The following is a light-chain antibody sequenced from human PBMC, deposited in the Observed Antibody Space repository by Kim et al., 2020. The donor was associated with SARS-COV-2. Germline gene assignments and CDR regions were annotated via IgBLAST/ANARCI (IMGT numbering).Light chain of an antibody. CDR1: SIGSKS. CDR3: QVWDSSDDHWVV. J-gene: IGLJ2*01. V-gene: IGLV3-21*04. CDR2: YDS. Sequence: SYELTQPPSVSVAPGKTARITCGGTSIGSKSVHWYQQKPGQAPVLVISYDSVRPSGIPERFSGSNSGNTATVTISRVEAGDEADYYCQVWDSSDDHWVVFGGGTKLTVL.